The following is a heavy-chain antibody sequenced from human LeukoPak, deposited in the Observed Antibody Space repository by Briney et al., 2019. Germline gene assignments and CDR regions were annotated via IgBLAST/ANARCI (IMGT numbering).Heavy chain of an antibody. CDR2: INEDGSEK. D-gene: IGHD3-16*01. CDR3: AKDPSYDVTS. V-gene: IGHV3-7*01. J-gene: IGHJ5*02. Sequence: GGSLRLSCVASGFTFCRHWISWVRQAPGKGLEWVANINEDGSEKNYVDSVKGRFTISRDNAKNSLYLQMNSLRAEDTAMYYCAKDPSYDVTSWGQGTLVTVSS. CDR1: GFTFCRHW.